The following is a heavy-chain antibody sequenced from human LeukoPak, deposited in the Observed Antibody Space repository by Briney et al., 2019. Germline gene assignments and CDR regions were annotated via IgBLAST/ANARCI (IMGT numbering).Heavy chain of an antibody. CDR1: GYTFTGYY. CDR3: AASIAVAGLDY. V-gene: IGHV1-2*06. Sequence: ASVKVSCKASGYTFTGYYMHWVRQAPGQGLEWMGRINPNSGGTNYAQKFQGRVTMTRDTSISTAYMELSRLRSDGTAVYYCAASIAVAGLDYWGQGTLVTVSS. J-gene: IGHJ4*02. D-gene: IGHD6-19*01. CDR2: INPNSGGT.